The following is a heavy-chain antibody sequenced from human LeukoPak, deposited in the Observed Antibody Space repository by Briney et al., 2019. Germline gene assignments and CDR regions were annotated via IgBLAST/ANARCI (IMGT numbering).Heavy chain of an antibody. J-gene: IGHJ5*02. CDR3: ARVFRRDSGWYLGT. D-gene: IGHD6-19*01. Sequence: ASVKVSCKASGYTFTGYYMHWVRQAPGQGLEWMGRINPNSDGTNYAQKFQGRVTMTRDTSISTAYMELSRLRSDDTAVYYCARVFRRDSGWYLGTWGQGTLVTVSS. V-gene: IGHV1-2*06. CDR1: GYTFTGYY. CDR2: INPNSDGT.